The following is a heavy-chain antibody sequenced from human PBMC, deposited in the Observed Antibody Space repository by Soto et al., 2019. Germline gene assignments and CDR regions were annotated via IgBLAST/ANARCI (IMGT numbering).Heavy chain of an antibody. Sequence: GGSLRLSCAASGFTFSSYWMSWVRQAPGKGLEWVANIKQDGSEKYYVDSVKGRFTISRDNAKNSLYLQMNSLRAEDTAVYYCARYQGRGLQTFDYWGQGTLVTVSS. D-gene: IGHD1-26*01. CDR3: ARYQGRGLQTFDY. CDR2: IKQDGSEK. CDR1: GFTFSSYW. J-gene: IGHJ4*02. V-gene: IGHV3-7*03.